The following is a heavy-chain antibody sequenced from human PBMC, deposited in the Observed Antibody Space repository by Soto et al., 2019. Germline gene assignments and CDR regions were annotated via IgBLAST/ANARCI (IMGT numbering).Heavy chain of an antibody. CDR1: GGSVTSVSYY. Sequence: SETLSLTCTVSGGSVTSVSYYWSWIRQPPGNGLEWIGYIYYSGSTNYNPSLKSRVSMSLDTSKNQFSLKLISVTAADTAVYYCARADDYKSSWFDPWGQGTRVTVSS. D-gene: IGHD4-4*01. CDR2: IYYSGST. CDR3: ARADDYKSSWFDP. J-gene: IGHJ5*02. V-gene: IGHV4-61*01.